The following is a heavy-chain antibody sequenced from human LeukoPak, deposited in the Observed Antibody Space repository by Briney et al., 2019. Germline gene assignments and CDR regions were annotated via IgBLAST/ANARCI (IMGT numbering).Heavy chain of an antibody. D-gene: IGHD2-2*01. V-gene: IGHV3-9*01. Sequence: GGSLRLSCAASGFTFDDYAMHWVRQVPGKGLEWVSTISWKSDIIGYADSVKGRFTISRDNAKSSLYLQMNSLRVEDTALYYCVKSFYASPPAGMDVWGQGTTVTVSS. J-gene: IGHJ6*02. CDR2: ISWKSDII. CDR1: GFTFDDYA. CDR3: VKSFYASPPAGMDV.